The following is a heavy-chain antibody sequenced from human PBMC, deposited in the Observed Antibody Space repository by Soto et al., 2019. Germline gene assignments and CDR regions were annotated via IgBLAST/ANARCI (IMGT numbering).Heavy chain of an antibody. D-gene: IGHD6-13*01. J-gene: IGHJ1*01. CDR3: ARDQAAGGTISRYFQD. CDR1: GFTFSSYA. CDR2: ISGGGSTT. Sequence: GGSLRLSCEASGFTFSSYAMSWVRQAPGKGLEWVSGISGGGSTTYYADSGKGRFTISRDNSKNTLYLQVNSLRAEDTAVYYCARDQAAGGTISRYFQDWGQGTLVTVSS. V-gene: IGHV3-23*01.